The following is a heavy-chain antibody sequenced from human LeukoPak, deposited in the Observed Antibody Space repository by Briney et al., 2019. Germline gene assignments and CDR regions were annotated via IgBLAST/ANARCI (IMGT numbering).Heavy chain of an antibody. Sequence: SETLSLTCTVSGGSITRSGYYWGWIRQPPGKGLEWIGTICYGGSTYYNPSLKSRVTISVDTSKNQFFLNMSSVTAADTAVYYCARPRHNWNYYFDYWGEGTLVTVSS. CDR3: ARPRHNWNYYFDY. J-gene: IGHJ4*02. D-gene: IGHD1-7*01. V-gene: IGHV4-39*01. CDR1: GGSITRSGYY. CDR2: ICYGGST.